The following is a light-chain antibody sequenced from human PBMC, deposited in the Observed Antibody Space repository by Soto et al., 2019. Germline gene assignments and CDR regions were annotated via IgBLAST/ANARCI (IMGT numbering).Light chain of an antibody. CDR1: SGHSSYI. CDR3: ETWDSNTVV. CDR2: LEGSGSY. V-gene: IGLV4-60*02. J-gene: IGLJ2*01. Sequence: QSVLTQSSSASASLGSSVKLTCTLSSGHSSYIIAWHQQQPGKAPRYLMKLEGSGSYNKGSGVPDRFSGSSSGADRYLTISNLPFEDEADYYCETWDSNTVVFGGGTKLTVL.